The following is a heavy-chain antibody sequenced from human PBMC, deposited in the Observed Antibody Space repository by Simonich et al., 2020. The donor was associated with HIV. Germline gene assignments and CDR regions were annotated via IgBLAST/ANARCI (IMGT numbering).Heavy chain of an antibody. Sequence: QVQLQQWGAGLLKPSETLSLTCAVHGGSFMKYHWSWIRQPPGKGLEWIGEVNHSRSTNYNPSLKSRVTISVDTSKNQFSLKLSSVTAADTAVYYCAVTYYDFWSGYFPLDYWGQGTLVTVSS. CDR3: AVTYYDFWSGYFPLDY. D-gene: IGHD3-3*01. J-gene: IGHJ4*02. CDR2: VNHSRST. V-gene: IGHV4-34*01. CDR1: GGSFMKYH.